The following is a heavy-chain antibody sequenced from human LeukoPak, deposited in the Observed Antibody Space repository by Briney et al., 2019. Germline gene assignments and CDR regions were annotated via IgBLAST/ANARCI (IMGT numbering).Heavy chain of an antibody. CDR2: MNPYSGNT. V-gene: IGHV1-8*03. CDR3: ARTQQLVLRSPLDP. CDR1: GYIFTSYD. J-gene: IGHJ5*02. D-gene: IGHD6-13*01. Sequence: ASVKVSCKASGYIFTSYDIHWVRQATGQGLEWMGWMNPYSGNTGYAQNFQGRITITRNTSISTAYMELSSLRSEDTAVYYCARTQQLVLRSPLDPWGQGTLVTVSS.